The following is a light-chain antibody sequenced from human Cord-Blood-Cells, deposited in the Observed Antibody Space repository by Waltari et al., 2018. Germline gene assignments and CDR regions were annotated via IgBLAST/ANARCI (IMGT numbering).Light chain of an antibody. V-gene: IGKV3-15*01. CDR2: GAS. CDR3: QQYNNWPYT. Sequence: EIVLTRSPATLSVTPGERDTLSCRARQSVSSNLAWYQQKPGQAPRLLIYGASTRATGIPARFSGSGSGTEFTLNISSLQSEDFAVYYCQQYNNWPYTFGQGTKLEIK. J-gene: IGKJ2*01. CDR1: QSVSSN.